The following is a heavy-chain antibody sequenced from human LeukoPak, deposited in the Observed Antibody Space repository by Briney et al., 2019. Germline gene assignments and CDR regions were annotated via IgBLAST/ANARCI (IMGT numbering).Heavy chain of an antibody. V-gene: IGHV4-31*03. Sequence: PSETLSLTCTVSGGSISSDDYYWSWIRQHPGKGLEWIGYIYYSGSTYYSPSLRSRVTISVDTSKNQFSLTLSSVTAADTAVYYCARDGAILSRYSYGFPDDSYYYYGMDVWGQGTTVTVSS. CDR2: IYYSGST. CDR3: ARDGAILSRYSYGFPDDSYYYYGMDV. J-gene: IGHJ6*02. D-gene: IGHD5-18*01. CDR1: GGSISSDDYY.